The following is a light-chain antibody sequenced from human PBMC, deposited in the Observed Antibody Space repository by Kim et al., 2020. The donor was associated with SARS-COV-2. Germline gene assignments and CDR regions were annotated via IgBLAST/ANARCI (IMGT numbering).Light chain of an antibody. Sequence: GQKVTTSSSESNSNIGIHYVSEYQQLPGTAPKLLIYDNNKRSSGTPDRFFGSKSGTSATLGITGLQAGDEADYYCATWDDTLSAGVLGGGTKLTVL. CDR3: ATWDDTLSAGV. V-gene: IGLV1-51*01. CDR1: NSNIGIHY. CDR2: DNN. J-gene: IGLJ3*02.